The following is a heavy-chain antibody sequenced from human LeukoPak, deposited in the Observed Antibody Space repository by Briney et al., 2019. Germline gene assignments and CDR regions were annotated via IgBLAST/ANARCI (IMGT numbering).Heavy chain of an antibody. Sequence: PGGSLRLSCAASGFTFSNYWMTWVRQAPGKGLEWVANIKQDGSEKYYVDSVLGRFTLCRDNAKNSLYLQVNSLRAEDTAVYYCARDRRCSGGSCYYFDYWGQGTLVTVSS. J-gene: IGHJ4*02. V-gene: IGHV3-7*04. D-gene: IGHD2-15*01. CDR1: GFTFSNYW. CDR3: ARDRRCSGGSCYYFDY. CDR2: IKQDGSEK.